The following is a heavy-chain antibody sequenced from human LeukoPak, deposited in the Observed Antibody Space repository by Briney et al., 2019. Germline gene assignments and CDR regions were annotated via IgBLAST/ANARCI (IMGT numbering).Heavy chain of an antibody. V-gene: IGHV3-30-3*01. CDR3: ARDGDGSGSYYTHFDY. J-gene: IGHJ4*02. CDR2: ISYDGSNK. D-gene: IGHD3-10*01. CDR1: GFTFSSYA. Sequence: GGSLRLSCAASGFTFSSYAMHWVRQAPGKGLEWVAVISYDGSNKYYADSVKGRFTISRDNSKNTLYLQMNSLRAEDTAVYYCARDGDGSGSYYTHFDYWGQGTLVTVSS.